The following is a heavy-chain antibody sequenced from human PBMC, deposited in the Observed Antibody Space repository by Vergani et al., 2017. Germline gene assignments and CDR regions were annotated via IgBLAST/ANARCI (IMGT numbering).Heavy chain of an antibody. CDR3: AHSQITIFGVVIPTNWFDP. Sequence: QITLKESGPTLVKPTQTLTLTCTFSGFSLSTSGVGVGWIRQPPGKALEWLALIYWDDDKRYSPSLKSRLTITKDTSNNQVVLTMTNMDPVDTATYYCAHSQITIFGVVIPTNWFDPWGQGTLVTVSS. D-gene: IGHD3-3*01. CDR1: GFSLSTSGVG. V-gene: IGHV2-5*02. CDR2: IYWDDDK. J-gene: IGHJ5*02.